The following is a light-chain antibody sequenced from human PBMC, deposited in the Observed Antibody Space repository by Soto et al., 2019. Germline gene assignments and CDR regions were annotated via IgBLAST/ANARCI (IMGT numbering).Light chain of an antibody. V-gene: IGKV3-15*01. CDR3: QQYDDWPWT. CDR2: GAS. CDR1: QSVNSN. Sequence: EIVLTQSPGTLSLSPGERSTLSCRASQSVNSNLAWYHLKPGQAPRLLIYGASIRAAGIPARFTGSESGTEFTLSISSLQSEDFAVYYCQQYDDWPWTFGHGTKVDNK. J-gene: IGKJ1*01.